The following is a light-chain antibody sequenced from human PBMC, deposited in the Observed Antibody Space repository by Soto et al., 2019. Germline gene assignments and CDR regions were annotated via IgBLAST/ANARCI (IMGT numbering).Light chain of an antibody. CDR2: EVS. V-gene: IGLV2-23*02. J-gene: IGLJ3*02. CDR1: SSDVGSYNL. Sequence: QSALTQPASVSGSPGQSITISCTGTSSDVGSYNLVSWYQQHPGKAPKLMIYEVSKRPSGVSNRFSGSKSGNTASLTISXXXXXXXXDXYCCSYAGSSTLVFGGGTKLTVL. CDR3: CSYAGSSTLV.